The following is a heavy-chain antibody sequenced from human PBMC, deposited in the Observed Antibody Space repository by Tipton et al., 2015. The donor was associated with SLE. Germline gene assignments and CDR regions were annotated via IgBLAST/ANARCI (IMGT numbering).Heavy chain of an antibody. J-gene: IGHJ6*03. CDR3: ARYLSHYYYYMDV. V-gene: IGHV4-34*01. Sequence: TLSLTCAVSGESFSGYYWTWIRQPPGEGLEWIGEINHSGSANYNPSLKSRVTISVDTSKNQFSLKLSSVTAADTAVYYCARYLSHYYYYMDVWGKGTTVTVSS. CDR2: INHSGSA. CDR1: GESFSGYY.